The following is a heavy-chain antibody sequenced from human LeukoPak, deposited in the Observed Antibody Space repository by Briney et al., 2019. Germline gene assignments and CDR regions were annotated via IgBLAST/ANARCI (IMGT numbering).Heavy chain of an antibody. V-gene: IGHV1-18*01. CDR1: GYTFSNYV. CDR2: ISTYTGNS. J-gene: IGHJ6*03. D-gene: IGHD6-13*01. CDR3: ARASSRDGRYYYYYMDV. Sequence: GASVKVSCKTSGYTFSNYVLTWVRQAPGQGLEWMGRISTYTGNSNYAQKYQDRVTMTTDTSTSTAYMELRSLRSDDTAVYYCARASSRDGRYYYYYMDVWGKGTTVTVSS.